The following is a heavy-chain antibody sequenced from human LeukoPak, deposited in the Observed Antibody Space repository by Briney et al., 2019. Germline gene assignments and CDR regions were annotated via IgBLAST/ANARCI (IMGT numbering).Heavy chain of an antibody. CDR3: ARLGEPRAYYYYYMDV. CDR2: MNPNSGNT. V-gene: IGHV1-8*01. Sequence: ASVKVSCKASGYTFTSYDINWVRQATGQGLEWMGWMNPNSGNTGYAQKFQGRVTMTRNTSISTAYMELSSLRSEDTAVYYYARLGEPRAYYYYYMDVWGKGTTVTVSS. CDR1: GYTFTSYD. J-gene: IGHJ6*03.